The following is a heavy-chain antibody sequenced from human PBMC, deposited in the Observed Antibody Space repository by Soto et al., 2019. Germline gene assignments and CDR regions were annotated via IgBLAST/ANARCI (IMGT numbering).Heavy chain of an antibody. Sequence: PGGSLRLSCAASGFIFSSYAMNWFRQAPGKGLEWVSTISGDTTYYADSVKGRFTISRDNSKNTLYLQMNSLRAEDTAVYYCAKAGRAAAFFDYWGQGTLVTVSS. CDR3: AKAGRAAAFFDY. D-gene: IGHD6-13*01. V-gene: IGHV3-23*01. CDR2: ISGDTT. CDR1: GFIFSSYA. J-gene: IGHJ4*02.